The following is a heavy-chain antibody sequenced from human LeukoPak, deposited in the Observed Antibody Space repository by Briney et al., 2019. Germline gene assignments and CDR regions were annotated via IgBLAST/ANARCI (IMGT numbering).Heavy chain of an antibody. J-gene: IGHJ4*02. CDR1: GYTLTELS. CDR2: FDPEDGET. V-gene: IGHV1-24*01. Sequence: ASVKVSCKVSGYTLTELSMHWVRQAPGKGLEWMGGFDPEDGETIYAQKFQGRVTMTEDTSTDTAYMELSSLRSEDTAVCYCATAMHFYDSSPYYFDYWGQGTLVTVSS. CDR3: ATAMHFYDSSPYYFDY. D-gene: IGHD3-22*01.